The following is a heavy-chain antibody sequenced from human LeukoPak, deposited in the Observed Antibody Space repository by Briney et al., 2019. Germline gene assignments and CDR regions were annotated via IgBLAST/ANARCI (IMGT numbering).Heavy chain of an antibody. CDR3: ARSKISDYGDYVWFDP. CDR2: IIPIFGTA. V-gene: IGHV1-69*13. J-gene: IGHJ5*02. Sequence: SVKVSCKASGGTFSSYAISWVRQAPGQGLEWMGGIIPIFGTANYAQKFQGRVTITADESTSTAYMEVSSLRFEDTAVYYCARSKISDYGDYVWFDPWGQGTLVTVSS. D-gene: IGHD4-17*01. CDR1: GGTFSSYA.